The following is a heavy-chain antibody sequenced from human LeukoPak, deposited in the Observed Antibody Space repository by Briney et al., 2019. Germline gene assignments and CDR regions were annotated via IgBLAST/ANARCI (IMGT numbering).Heavy chain of an antibody. CDR1: GFTFSSYA. CDR3: ARLSGVAATQRFDY. Sequence: GGSLRLSCAASGFTFSSYAMSWVRQAPGKGLEWVSGISGSGGSTYYADSVMGRFTISRDNSNNTLHLQMNSLRSEDTAIYYCARLSGVAATQRFDYWGQGTLVTVPS. CDR2: ISGSGGST. V-gene: IGHV3-23*01. J-gene: IGHJ4*02. D-gene: IGHD2-15*01.